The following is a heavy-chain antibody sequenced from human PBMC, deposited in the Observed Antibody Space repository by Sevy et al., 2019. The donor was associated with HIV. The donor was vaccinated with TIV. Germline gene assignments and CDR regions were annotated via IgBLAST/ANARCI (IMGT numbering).Heavy chain of an antibody. CDR2: ISDDGSSCDGINK. D-gene: IGHD2-15*01. Sequence: GGSLRLSCEVSGFTLSDYGMHWVRQAPGKGLEWVAIISDDGSSCDGINKYYADSVKGRLTITRDSSNKILYLQMNSLRAEDTAVYYCAKSVAGDGGAFYYYGMDVWGQGTTVTVSS. CDR3: AKSVAGDGGAFYYYGMDV. J-gene: IGHJ6*02. V-gene: IGHV3-30*18. CDR1: GFTLSDYG.